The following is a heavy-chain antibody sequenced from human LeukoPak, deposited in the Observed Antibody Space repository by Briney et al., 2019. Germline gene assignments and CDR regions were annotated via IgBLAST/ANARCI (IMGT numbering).Heavy chain of an antibody. Sequence: GGSLRLSCAASGFTFSRYAMHWVRRAPGKGLEWVAVISYDGSNKHYADYVRGRFTISRDNSKNTLYLQMNSLRVEDTAVYYCAAFSGSSGLDYWGQGTLVTVSS. CDR1: GFTFSRYA. D-gene: IGHD3-10*01. J-gene: IGHJ4*02. V-gene: IGHV3-30*04. CDR3: AAFSGSSGLDY. CDR2: ISYDGSNK.